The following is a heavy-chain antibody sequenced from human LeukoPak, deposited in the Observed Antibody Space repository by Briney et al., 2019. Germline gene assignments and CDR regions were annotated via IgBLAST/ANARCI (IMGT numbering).Heavy chain of an antibody. J-gene: IGHJ4*02. D-gene: IGHD4-23*01. CDR2: ISGSGGST. CDR1: GFALSSHW. V-gene: IGHV3-23*01. Sequence: GGSLRLSCAASGFALSSHWMTWVRQAPGKGLEWVSAISGSGGSTYYADSVKGRFTISRDNSKNTLYLQMNSLRAEDTAVYYCAKGPTVVTPNYFDYWGQGTLVTVSS. CDR3: AKGPTVVTPNYFDY.